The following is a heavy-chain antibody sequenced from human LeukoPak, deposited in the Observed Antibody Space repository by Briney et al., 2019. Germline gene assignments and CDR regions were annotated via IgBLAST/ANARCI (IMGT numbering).Heavy chain of an antibody. CDR3: ARQGRYYYGSGSYHYYYMDV. D-gene: IGHD3-10*01. V-gene: IGHV4-34*01. CDR1: GGSFSGYY. CDR2: INHSGST. Sequence: SETLSLTCAVYGGSFSGYYWSWIRQPPGKGLEWIGEINHSGSTDYNPSLKSRVTISVDTSKNQFSLKLSSVTAADTAVHYCARQGRYYYGSGSYHYYYMDVWGKGITVTISS. J-gene: IGHJ6*03.